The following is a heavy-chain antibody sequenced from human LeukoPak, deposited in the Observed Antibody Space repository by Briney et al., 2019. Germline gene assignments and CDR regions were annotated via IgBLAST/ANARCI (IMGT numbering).Heavy chain of an antibody. CDR2: INSDGSGT. V-gene: IGHV3-74*01. D-gene: IGHD4-11*01. CDR1: GFTFSTTW. Sequence: GGSLRLSCAASGFTFSTTWMHWVRQAPAKGLVWVSRINSDGSGTIYSDSVKGRFTISRVDATNTQYLLMNSPRADDTAAYYCARDNYYSPDHWGQGALVTVSS. CDR3: ARDNYYSPDH. J-gene: IGHJ4*02.